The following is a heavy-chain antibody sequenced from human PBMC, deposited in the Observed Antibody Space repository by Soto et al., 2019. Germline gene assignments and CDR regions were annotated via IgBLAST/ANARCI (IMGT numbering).Heavy chain of an antibody. CDR2: TIPVFNTA. D-gene: IGHD3-10*01. J-gene: IGHJ3*02. Sequence: QVQLEQSGAEVKKPGSSVKISCKASGGTLSDQWVSWLRQAPGHVLEWVGGTIPVFNTAKYAPKFHGRVTIAADKSTNIAYMELGSLRSDDTSVYYSARGVYGSGNYYTGPSAFDI. CDR3: ARGVYGSGNYYTGPSAFDI. CDR1: GGTLSDQW. V-gene: IGHV1-69*06.